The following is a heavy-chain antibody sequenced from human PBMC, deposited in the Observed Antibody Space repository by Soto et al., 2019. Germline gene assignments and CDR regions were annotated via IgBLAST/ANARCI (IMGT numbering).Heavy chain of an antibody. CDR3: AREMGSGYYDFWSGYYRWFDY. CDR1: GYSISRGYY. CDR2: IYHSGST. V-gene: IGHV4-38-2*02. Sequence: SETLSLTFAVSGYSISRGYYWGWLRQPPGRGLAWIGRIYHSGSTYYIPPLKSRVTISVDTSESQFFLTLSSLTAASTAVSLFAREMGSGYYDFWSGYYRWFDYWGQGTLVTVSS. J-gene: IGHJ4*02. D-gene: IGHD3-3*01.